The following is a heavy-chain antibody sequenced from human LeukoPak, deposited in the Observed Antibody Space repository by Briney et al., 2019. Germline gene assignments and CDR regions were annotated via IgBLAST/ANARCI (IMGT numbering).Heavy chain of an antibody. CDR2: ISAYNGNT. D-gene: IGHD2-2*01. Sequence: VSVKVSCKASGYTFTSYGISWVRQAPGQGLEWMGWISAYNGNTNYAQKLQGRVTMTTDTSTSTAYMELRSLRSDDTAVYYCARDYCSSTSCLFDYWGQGTLVTVSS. J-gene: IGHJ4*02. V-gene: IGHV1-18*01. CDR3: ARDYCSSTSCLFDY. CDR1: GYTFTSYG.